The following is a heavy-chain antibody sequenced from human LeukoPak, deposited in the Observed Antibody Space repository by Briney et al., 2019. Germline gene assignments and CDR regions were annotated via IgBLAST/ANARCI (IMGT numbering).Heavy chain of an antibody. Sequence: GSLRLSCAASGFTFSSYWMSWVRQAPGKGLEWVSIIKQDGSEKYYVDSVKGRFTISRDNAEKSLYLQMNSLRAEDTAVYYCATSRTGDYWGQGTLVTVSS. CDR3: ATSRTGDY. V-gene: IGHV3-7*03. CDR2: IKQDGSEK. CDR1: GFTFSSYW. J-gene: IGHJ4*02. D-gene: IGHD3/OR15-3a*01.